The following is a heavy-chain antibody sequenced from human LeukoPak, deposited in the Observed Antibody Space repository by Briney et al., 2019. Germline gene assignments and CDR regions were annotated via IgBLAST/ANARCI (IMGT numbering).Heavy chain of an antibody. D-gene: IGHD3-10*01. V-gene: IGHV3-53*01. Sequence: GGSLRLSCAASGFTVSSNSMSWVRQAPGKGLEWVSVLYSGGSTYYADSVKGRFTISRDISKNTLNLQMNSLRPEDTAVYYCARDGDEVLPHHWGQGTLVTVSS. CDR1: GFTVSSNS. J-gene: IGHJ4*02. CDR2: LYSGGST. CDR3: ARDGDEVLPHH.